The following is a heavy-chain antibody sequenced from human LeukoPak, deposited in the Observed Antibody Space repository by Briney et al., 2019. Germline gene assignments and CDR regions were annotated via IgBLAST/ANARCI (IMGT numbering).Heavy chain of an antibody. CDR3: ARVGQYYDFWSGFDF. Sequence: GGSLGLSCAASGFTFSAYAMTWVRQAPGKGLEWVSIIRGNGGGTYYADSVKGRFNIFRDNSEDTLYLQMNSLRVDDTAVYYCARVGQYYDFWSGFDFWGQGALVLVSS. D-gene: IGHD3-3*01. CDR1: GFTFSAYA. V-gene: IGHV3-23*01. J-gene: IGHJ4*02. CDR2: IRGNGGGT.